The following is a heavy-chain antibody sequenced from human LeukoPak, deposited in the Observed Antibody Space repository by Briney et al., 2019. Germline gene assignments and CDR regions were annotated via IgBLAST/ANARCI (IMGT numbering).Heavy chain of an antibody. V-gene: IGHV3-7*01. CDR1: GFTFSSYW. D-gene: IGHD2-2*01. CDR3: ARVIVVVPAAPGHDAFDI. CDR2: IKQDGSEK. J-gene: IGHJ3*02. Sequence: GGSLRLSCEASGFTFSSYWMSWVRQAPGKGLEWVANIKQDGSEKYYVDSVKGRFTISRDNAKNSLYLQMNSLRAEDTAVYYCARVIVVVPAAPGHDAFDIWGQGTMVTVSS.